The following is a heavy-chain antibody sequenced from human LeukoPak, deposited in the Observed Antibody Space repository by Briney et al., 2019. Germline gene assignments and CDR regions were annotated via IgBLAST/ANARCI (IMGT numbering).Heavy chain of an antibody. Sequence: ASVKVSCKASGYTYTSYDINWVRQATGQGLEWMGYMNPNSGNTGYAQKFQGRVTMTRNTSISTAYMELSNLRFEVTDVYYCARVPREIASIWGQGTMVTVSS. J-gene: IGHJ3*02. V-gene: IGHV1-8*01. CDR1: GYTYTSYD. CDR3: ARVPREIASI. D-gene: IGHD3-16*02. CDR2: MNPNSGNT.